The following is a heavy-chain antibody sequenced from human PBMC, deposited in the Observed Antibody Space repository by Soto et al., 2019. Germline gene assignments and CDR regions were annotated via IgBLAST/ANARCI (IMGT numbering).Heavy chain of an antibody. D-gene: IGHD3-10*01. CDR2: ISGTRSYI. CDR3: GSAVLLDSFDL. Sequence: EVQLVESGGGLVKGGGSLRLSCAASGFTFRTYTMNWVRQAPRKGLEWVSCISGTRSYIYYADSVKGRFTISRDNSRNSLFLQMDSLRADDTAMYYCGSAVLLDSFDLWGQGTMVTVSS. CDR1: GFTFRTYT. V-gene: IGHV3-21*02. J-gene: IGHJ3*01.